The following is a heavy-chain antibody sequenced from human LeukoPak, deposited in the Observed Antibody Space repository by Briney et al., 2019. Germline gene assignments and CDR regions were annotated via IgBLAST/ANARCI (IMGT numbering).Heavy chain of an antibody. V-gene: IGHV3-30-3*01. D-gene: IGHD7-27*01. Sequence: GGSLRLSCAASGFTFSSYAMHWVRQAPGKGLEWVAVISYDGSNKYYADSVKGRITISRDNSKNTLYLQMNSLRAEDTAVYYCAREVLELGIRGPFDYWGQGTLVTVSS. CDR3: AREVLELGIRGPFDY. J-gene: IGHJ4*02. CDR2: ISYDGSNK. CDR1: GFTFSSYA.